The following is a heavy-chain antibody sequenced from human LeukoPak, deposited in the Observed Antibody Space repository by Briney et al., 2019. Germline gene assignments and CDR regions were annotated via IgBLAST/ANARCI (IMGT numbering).Heavy chain of an antibody. CDR1: GYTFTSYY. CDR3: ARGRPRIAAAGFDNWFDP. D-gene: IGHD6-13*01. V-gene: IGHV1-46*03. J-gene: IGHJ5*02. Sequence: ASVKVSCKASGYTFTSYYMHWVRQAPGQGLEWMGIINPSGGSTSYAQKFQGRVTMTRDTSTSTVYMELGSLRSEDTAVYYCARGRPRIAAAGFDNWFDPWGQGTLVTVSS. CDR2: INPSGGST.